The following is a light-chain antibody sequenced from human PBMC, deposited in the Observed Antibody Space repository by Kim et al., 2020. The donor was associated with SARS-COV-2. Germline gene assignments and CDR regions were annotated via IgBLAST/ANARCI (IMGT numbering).Light chain of an antibody. CDR2: DAS. V-gene: IGKV1-33*01. CDR1: ISDS. CDR3: QQYGDLPPT. Sequence: ISDSLNWYQQRQGKAPKLLIYDASNLEPGVPSRFSGSGYGTDFTFTISRLQPEDIATYYCQQYGDLPPTFGGGTKVDIK. J-gene: IGKJ4*01.